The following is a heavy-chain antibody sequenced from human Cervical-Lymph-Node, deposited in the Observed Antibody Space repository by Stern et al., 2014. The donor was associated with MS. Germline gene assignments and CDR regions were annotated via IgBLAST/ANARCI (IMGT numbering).Heavy chain of an antibody. D-gene: IGHD1-26*01. CDR3: TKAWES. CDR1: GYIFSSDD. Sequence: QVQLVQSGAEVKKPGASVKVSCKASGYIFSSDDINWVRQASGQGLEWMAWINPDSGDPGYAQKFQGRVTLTRDTSINTAYMEMTSLTSDDTAIYYCTKAWESWGQGTLITVSS. CDR2: INPDSGDP. V-gene: IGHV1-8*01. J-gene: IGHJ5*02.